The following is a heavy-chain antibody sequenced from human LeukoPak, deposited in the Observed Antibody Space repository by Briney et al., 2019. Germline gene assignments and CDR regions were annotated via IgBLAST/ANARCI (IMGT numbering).Heavy chain of an antibody. V-gene: IGHV3-23*01. D-gene: IGHD5-18*01. J-gene: IGHJ4*02. CDR1: GFTFDDYA. CDR3: AKEIAAMVVGCFDY. Sequence: GGSLRLSCAASGFTFDDYAMHWVRQAPGKGLEWVSAISGSGGSTYYADSVKGRFTISRDNSKNTLYLQMNSLRAEDTAVYYCAKEIAAMVVGCFDYWGQGTLVTVSS. CDR2: ISGSGGST.